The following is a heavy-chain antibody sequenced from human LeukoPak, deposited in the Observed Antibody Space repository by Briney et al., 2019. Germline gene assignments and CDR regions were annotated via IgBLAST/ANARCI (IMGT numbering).Heavy chain of an antibody. D-gene: IGHD6-6*01. CDR1: GGSFSGYY. CDR2: INHSGST. CDR3: ARGGGAARPRYYYYGMDV. J-gene: IGHJ6*02. V-gene: IGHV4-34*01. Sequence: SETLSLTCAVYGGSFSGYYWSWIRQPPGKGLEWIGEINHSGSTNYNPSLKSRVTILVDTSKNQFSLKLSSVTAADTAVYYCARGGGAARPRYYYYGMDVWGQGTTVTVSS.